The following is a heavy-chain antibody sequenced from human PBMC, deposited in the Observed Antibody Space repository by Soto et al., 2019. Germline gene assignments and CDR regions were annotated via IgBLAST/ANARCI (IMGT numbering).Heavy chain of an antibody. Sequence: QVQLVQSGAEVKKPGASVKVSCKASGYTFTGYYMHWVRQAPGQGLEWMGWINPNNGGTNYAQKFQGWVTMTRDTSISTAYMELSRLRSDDTAVYYCASSGHYYYGMDVWGQGTTVTVSS. CDR2: INPNNGGT. CDR1: GYTFTGYY. V-gene: IGHV1-2*04. CDR3: ASSGHYYYGMDV. D-gene: IGHD1-26*01. J-gene: IGHJ6*02.